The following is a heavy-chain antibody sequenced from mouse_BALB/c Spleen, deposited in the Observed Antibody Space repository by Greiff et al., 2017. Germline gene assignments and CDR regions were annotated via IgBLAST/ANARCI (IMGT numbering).Heavy chain of an antibody. D-gene: IGHD3-1*01. CDR1: GFNIKDYY. CDR2: IDPENGDT. V-gene: IGHV14-4*02. J-gene: IGHJ4*01. Sequence: VQLQQSGAELVRSGASVKLSCTASGFNIKDYYMHWVKQRPEQGLEWIGWIDPENGDTEYAPKFQGKATMTADTSSNTAYLQLSSLTSEDTAVYYCNGRLGLRQYYYAMDYWGQGTSVTVSS. CDR3: NGRLGLRQYYYAMDY.